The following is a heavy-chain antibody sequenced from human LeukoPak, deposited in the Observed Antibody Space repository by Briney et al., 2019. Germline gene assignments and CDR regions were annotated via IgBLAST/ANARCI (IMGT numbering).Heavy chain of an antibody. V-gene: IGHV3-66*01. D-gene: IGHD3-16*02. CDR1: DFTVSSFY. CDR3: ARGDYVWGTYPGAFDI. CDR2: IYGGHGS. J-gene: IGHJ3*02. Sequence: GGSLRLSFTASDFTVSSFYMSWVRRAPGKGLEWVSAIYGGHGSFYADSVKGRFTISRDNSMNTLYLQMNRLRAEDTAVYYCARGDYVWGTYPGAFDIWGQGTKVTVSS.